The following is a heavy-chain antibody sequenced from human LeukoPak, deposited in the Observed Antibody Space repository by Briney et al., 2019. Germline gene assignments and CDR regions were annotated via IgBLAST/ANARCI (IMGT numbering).Heavy chain of an antibody. J-gene: IGHJ4*02. CDR1: GFTFSHFW. Sequence: GGSLRLSCIASGFTFSHFWMSWVRQAPGKGLEWVANIKPDDTEKYYGNSVKGRFTILRDNAKNSLYLQMNSLRAEDTAVYYCAREFYGLGSFVDYWGQGTLVTVSS. V-gene: IGHV3-7*01. D-gene: IGHD3-10*01. CDR3: AREFYGLGSFVDY. CDR2: IKPDDTEK.